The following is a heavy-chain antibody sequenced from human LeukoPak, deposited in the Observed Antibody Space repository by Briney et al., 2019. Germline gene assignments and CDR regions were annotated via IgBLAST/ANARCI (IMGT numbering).Heavy chain of an antibody. V-gene: IGHV4-59*01. D-gene: IGHD1-26*01. CDR2: FHDSEST. CDR1: GGSISNSY. J-gene: IGHJ4*02. Sequence: SETLSLTCTVSGGSISNSYWRWSRQPPGKGLEWIGFFHDSESTNYNPSLKSRVSISLDTSKNQVSLWLSSVTAADTAVYYCARGDASGRPGIGFDFWGQGTLVTVSS. CDR3: ARGDASGRPGIGFDF.